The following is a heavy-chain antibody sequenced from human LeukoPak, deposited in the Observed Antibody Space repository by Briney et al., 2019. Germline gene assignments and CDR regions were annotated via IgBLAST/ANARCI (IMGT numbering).Heavy chain of an antibody. CDR1: GGTFSSYA. CDR2: IIPILGIA. J-gene: IGHJ6*02. Sequence: SVKVSCKASGGTFSSYAISWVRQAPGQGLEWMGRIIPILGIANYAQKFQGRVTITADKSTSTAYMELSSLRSEDTAVYYCAREIHGLGSGWYESFYGMDVWGQGTTVTVSS. CDR3: AREIHGLGSGWYESFYGMDV. D-gene: IGHD6-19*01. V-gene: IGHV1-69*04.